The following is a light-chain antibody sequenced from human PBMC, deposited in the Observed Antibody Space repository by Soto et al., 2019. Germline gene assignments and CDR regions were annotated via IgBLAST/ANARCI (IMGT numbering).Light chain of an antibody. CDR1: QGVSSN. J-gene: IGKJ2*01. CDR3: QQYNNWPPIT. V-gene: IGKV3-15*01. CDR2: SAS. Sequence: ETVMTQSPATLSVSPGERATLSCRASQGVSSNLAWYQQKPGQAPRLLIYSASTRATGIPVRFSGSGSGTEFTLTISSLKSEDFAVYYCQQYNNWPPITFGQGTKLEIK.